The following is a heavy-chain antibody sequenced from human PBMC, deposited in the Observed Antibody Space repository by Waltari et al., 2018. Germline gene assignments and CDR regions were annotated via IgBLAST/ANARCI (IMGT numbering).Heavy chain of an antibody. V-gene: IGHV3-66*01. D-gene: IGHD2-21*01. CDR1: GLTVSNNY. CDR2: IYSGGST. J-gene: IGHJ4*02. Sequence: EVQLVESGGALVQPGESMRIPCAPSGLTVSNNYMSGVRQAPGKGLEGVAVIYSGGSTQYADSLKGRFTITRDSSKNTLYLQMNSLRVEDTAVYYCATSPGGGGFWGQGTLVTVSS. CDR3: ATSPGGGGF.